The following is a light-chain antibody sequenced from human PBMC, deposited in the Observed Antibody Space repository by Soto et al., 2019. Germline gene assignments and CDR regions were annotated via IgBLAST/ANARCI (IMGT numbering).Light chain of an antibody. CDR2: EVS. CDR1: SSDVGSYNY. Sequence: QSALTQPPSASGSPGQSVTISCTGTSSDVGSYNYVSWYQQHPGKVPKLMIYEVSKRPSGVPGRFSGSKSGNTASLTVSGLQAEDEADYYCSSYAGTNTDYVFGTGTKLTVL. J-gene: IGLJ1*01. V-gene: IGLV2-8*01. CDR3: SSYAGTNTDYV.